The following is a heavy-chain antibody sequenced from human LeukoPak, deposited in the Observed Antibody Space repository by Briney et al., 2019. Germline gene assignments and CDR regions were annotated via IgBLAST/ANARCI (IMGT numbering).Heavy chain of an antibody. V-gene: IGHV4-38-2*02. D-gene: IGHD2-8*01. J-gene: IGHJ4*02. CDR1: GYSISSGYY. CDR3: ARDTCTNGVCYYYFDY. Sequence: SETLSLTCTVSGYSISSGYYWGWIRQPPGKGLEWIGSIYHSGSTYYNPSLKSRVTISVDTSKNQFSLKLSSVTAADTAVYYCARDTCTNGVCYYYFDYWGQGILVTVSS. CDR2: IYHSGST.